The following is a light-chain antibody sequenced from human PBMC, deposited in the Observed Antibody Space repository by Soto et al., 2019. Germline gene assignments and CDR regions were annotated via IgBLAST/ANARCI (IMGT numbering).Light chain of an antibody. J-gene: IGLJ2*01. Sequence: QSALTQPASVSGSPGQSITLSCTGTSSDICAYNFVSWYQQHPGKAPKLMLYDVNIRPSGVSNRFSGSKSGNTASLTISGLQAEDEADYYCTSWTTSTTMIFGGGTKLNVL. V-gene: IGLV2-14*03. CDR1: SSDICAYNF. CDR2: DVN. CDR3: TSWTTSTTMI.